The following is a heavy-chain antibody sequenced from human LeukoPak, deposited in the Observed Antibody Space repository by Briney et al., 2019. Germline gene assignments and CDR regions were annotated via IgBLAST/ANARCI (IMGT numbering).Heavy chain of an antibody. CDR1: GGSISSSSYY. D-gene: IGHD3-10*01. J-gene: IGHJ4*02. CDR3: ARLDMVRGVIYFDY. CDR2: IYYSGST. Sequence: PSETLSLTCTVSGGSISSSSYYWGWIRQPPGKGLEWIGSIYYSGSTYYNPSLKSRVTISVDTSKNQFSLKLSSVTAADTAVYYCARLDMVRGVIYFDYWGQGTLVTVSS. V-gene: IGHV4-39*07.